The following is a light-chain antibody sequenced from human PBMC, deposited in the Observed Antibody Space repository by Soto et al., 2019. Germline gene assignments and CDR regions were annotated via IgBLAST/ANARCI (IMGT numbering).Light chain of an antibody. CDR2: EVS. V-gene: IGLV2-14*01. CDR1: SRDVGGY. CDR3: RSYTSSNTVV. J-gene: IGLJ2*01. Sequence: QSALTQPASVSGSPGQSITISCTGTSRDVGGYVSWYQQHPGKAPKLMIYEVSNRPSGVSNRFSGSKSGNTASLTISGLQAEDEADYYCRSYTSSNTVVFAGGTKLTVL.